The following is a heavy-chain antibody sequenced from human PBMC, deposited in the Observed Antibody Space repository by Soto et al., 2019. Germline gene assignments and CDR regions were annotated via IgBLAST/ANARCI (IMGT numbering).Heavy chain of an antibody. J-gene: IGHJ5*02. V-gene: IGHV3-21*01. CDR3: ALLLLNWNYFFSSVP. CDR2: ISSSSSYI. CDR1: GFTFSSYS. D-gene: IGHD1-7*01. Sequence: GGSLRLSCAASGFTFSSYSMNWVRQAPGKGLEWVSSISSSSSYIYYADSVKGRFTISRDNAKNSLYLQMNSLRAEDTAVYYCALLLLNWNYFFSSVPWGTGPPVTVSS.